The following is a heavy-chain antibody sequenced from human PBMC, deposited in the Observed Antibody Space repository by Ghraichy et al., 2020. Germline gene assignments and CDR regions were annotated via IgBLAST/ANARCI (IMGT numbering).Heavy chain of an antibody. V-gene: IGHV4-34*01. J-gene: IGHJ4*02. D-gene: IGHD7-27*01. CDR3: ARRLGPLDS. CDR1: GGSFSGYY. Sequence: SETMSLTCAVYGGSFSGYYWSWIRQPPGKGLEWIGEINHSGSTNYNPSLKSRVTMLVDTSKNQLSLKLSSVTAADTAVYYCARRLGPLDSWGQGTLVTVSS. CDR2: INHSGST.